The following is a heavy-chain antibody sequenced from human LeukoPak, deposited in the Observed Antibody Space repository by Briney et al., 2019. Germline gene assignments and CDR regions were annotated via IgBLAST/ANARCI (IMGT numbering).Heavy chain of an antibody. V-gene: IGHV1-69*13. D-gene: IGHD3-22*01. CDR2: IIPIFGTG. Sequence: SVKVSCKTSGGTFSTSAISWVRRAPGQGLEWMGGIIPIFGTGNYAQKFQGRVTITADEFTSTAYMELSSLTSEDTAVYYCARGLGDSSGYYFSDNWGQGTLGTVPS. CDR3: ARGLGDSSGYYFSDN. J-gene: IGHJ4*02. CDR1: GGTFSTSA.